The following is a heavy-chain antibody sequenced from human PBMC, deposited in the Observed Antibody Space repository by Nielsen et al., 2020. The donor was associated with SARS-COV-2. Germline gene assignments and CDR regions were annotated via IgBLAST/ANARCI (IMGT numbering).Heavy chain of an antibody. CDR1: GFTFSSYS. Sequence: GGSLRLSCAASGFTFSSYSMNWVRQAPGKGLEWVSSISSSSSYIYYADSVKGRFTISRDNAKNSLYLQMNSLRAEDTAVYYCARGEPGIAAAGGYWGQGTLGTVSS. D-gene: IGHD6-13*01. J-gene: IGHJ4*02. CDR2: ISSSSSYI. V-gene: IGHV3-21*01. CDR3: ARGEPGIAAAGGY.